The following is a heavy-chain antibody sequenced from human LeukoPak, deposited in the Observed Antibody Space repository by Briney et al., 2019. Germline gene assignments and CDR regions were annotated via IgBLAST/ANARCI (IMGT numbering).Heavy chain of an antibody. Sequence: SGTLSLTCAVSGGSISSSNRWSWVRQPPGKGLEWIGEIYHSGSTNYNPSLKSRVTISVDKSKNQFSLKLSSVTAADAAVYYCARKSPYCSSTSCYNWYFDLWGRGTLVTVSS. CDR3: ARKSPYCSSTSCYNWYFDL. D-gene: IGHD2-2*02. CDR1: GGSISSSNR. J-gene: IGHJ2*01. V-gene: IGHV4-4*02. CDR2: IYHSGST.